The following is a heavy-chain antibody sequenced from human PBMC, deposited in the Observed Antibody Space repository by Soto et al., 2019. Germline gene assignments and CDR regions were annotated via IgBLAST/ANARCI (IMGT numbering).Heavy chain of an antibody. J-gene: IGHJ4*02. D-gene: IGHD3-22*01. Sequence: GESLKISCKGSGYSFAGYWITWVRQKPGKGLEWMGRIDPSDSQTYYSPSFRGHVTISVTKSITSVFLQWSSLRASDTAMYYCARQIYDSDTGPNFQYYFDSWGQGTPVTVSS. V-gene: IGHV5-10-1*01. CDR1: GYSFAGYW. CDR3: ARQIYDSDTGPNFQYYFDS. CDR2: IDPSDSQT.